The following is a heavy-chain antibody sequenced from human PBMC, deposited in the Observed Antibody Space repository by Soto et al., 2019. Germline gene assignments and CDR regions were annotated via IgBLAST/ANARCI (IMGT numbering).Heavy chain of an antibody. CDR1: GGSISSGGYS. V-gene: IGHV4-30-2*01. Sequence: PSETLSLTCAVSGGSISSGGYSWSWIRQPPGKGLEWIGYIYHSGSTYYNPSLKSRVTISVDRSKNQSSLKLISVTAADTAVYYCATTNLTTVTNFDYWGQGTLVTVSS. J-gene: IGHJ4*02. CDR2: IYHSGST. CDR3: ATTNLTTVTNFDY. D-gene: IGHD4-17*01.